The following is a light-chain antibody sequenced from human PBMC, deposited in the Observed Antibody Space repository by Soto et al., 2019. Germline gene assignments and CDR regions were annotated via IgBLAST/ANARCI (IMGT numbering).Light chain of an antibody. J-gene: IGLJ2*01. V-gene: IGLV2-14*01. CDR3: SSYTSSNTLAV. CDR1: SSDVGGYNY. CDR2: DVS. Sequence: QSALTQPASVSGSPGQSITISCTGTSSDVGGYNYVSWYQQHPGKAPKLMIYDVSNRPSGVSNRFSGSKSGNTASLTISGLQPEDEAAYYCSSYTSSNTLAVFGGGTKLTVL.